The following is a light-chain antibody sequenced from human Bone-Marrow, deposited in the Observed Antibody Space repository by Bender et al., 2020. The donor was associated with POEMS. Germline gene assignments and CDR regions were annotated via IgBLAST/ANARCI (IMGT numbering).Light chain of an antibody. J-gene: IGLJ2*01. CDR3: SSFTSDSTWI. V-gene: IGLV2-14*02. Sequence: QSALTQPASVSASPGQSITISCTATSSDVGTYNLVSWYQHHPGKAPKLIIYEDTGRPSGVSSRFSASKSGNTASLTIYGLQPADEADYYCSSFTSDSTWIFGGGTKLTVL. CDR2: EDT. CDR1: SSDVGTYNL.